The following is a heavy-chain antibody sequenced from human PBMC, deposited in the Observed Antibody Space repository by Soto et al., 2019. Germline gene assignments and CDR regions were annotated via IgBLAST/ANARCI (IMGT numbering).Heavy chain of an antibody. J-gene: IGHJ4*02. CDR2: ISYDGSNK. V-gene: IGHV3-30*18. Sequence: GGSLRLSCAASGFTFSNYGMHWVRQAPGKGLEWVAAISYDGSNKYYPDSVKGRFTISRDNSKNTLYLQMNSLRAEDTAVYYCAKEDRKRIQLWLFDYWGQGTLVTVSS. D-gene: IGHD5-18*01. CDR3: AKEDRKRIQLWLFDY. CDR1: GFTFSNYG.